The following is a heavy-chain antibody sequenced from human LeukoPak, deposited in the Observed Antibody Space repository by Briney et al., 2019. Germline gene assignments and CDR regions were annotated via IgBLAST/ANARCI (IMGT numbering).Heavy chain of an antibody. CDR3: AKDGGDILTGYYPDD. CDR2: ISGSSVSA. D-gene: IGHD3-9*01. Sequence: GGSLRLSCAAPGFTFNNYAMSWVRQAPGKGLEWVSAISGSSVSAYYSGSVKGRFTIFRDNSKKTLYLQMNNLRGEDTAVYYCAKDGGDILTGYYPDDWGQGTLVTVSS. J-gene: IGHJ4*02. CDR1: GFTFNNYA. V-gene: IGHV3-23*01.